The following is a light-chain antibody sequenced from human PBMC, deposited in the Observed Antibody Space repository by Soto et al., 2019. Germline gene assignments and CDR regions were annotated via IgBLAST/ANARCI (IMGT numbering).Light chain of an antibody. CDR1: KSVSIY. V-gene: IGKV3-11*01. Sequence: MTHSPATLSVSPWEIATLSCRASKSVSIYLAWYQQKPGQSPRLLIYNASNRATGIPARFSGSGSGTDFTLTISGLEPEDFAVYYCQQRHNWPRTFGQGTKVDIK. J-gene: IGKJ1*01. CDR2: NAS. CDR3: QQRHNWPRT.